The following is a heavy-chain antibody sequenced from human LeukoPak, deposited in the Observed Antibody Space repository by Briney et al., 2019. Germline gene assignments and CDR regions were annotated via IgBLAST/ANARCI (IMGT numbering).Heavy chain of an antibody. CDR3: AKGSEISSGWYYFDY. D-gene: IGHD6-19*01. J-gene: IGHJ4*02. V-gene: IGHV3-30*18. CDR1: GFTFSSYG. CDR2: ISYDGSNK. Sequence: GGSPRLSCAASGFTFSSYGMHWVRQAPGKGLEWVAVISYDGSNKYYADSVKGRFTISRDNSKNTLYLQMNSLRAEDTAVYYCAKGSEISSGWYYFDYWGQGTLVTVSS.